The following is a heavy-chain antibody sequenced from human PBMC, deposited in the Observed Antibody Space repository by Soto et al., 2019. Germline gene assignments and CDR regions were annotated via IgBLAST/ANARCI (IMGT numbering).Heavy chain of an antibody. J-gene: IGHJ3*02. CDR3: AKTTTLDRAFDI. V-gene: IGHV3-23*01. CDR2: ISGSGGST. D-gene: IGHD4-17*01. Sequence: EVQLLESGGGLVQPGGSLRLSCAASGFTFSSYDMSWVRQALGKGLECVSGISGSGGSTYYADSVKGRFTISRDNSKNTLYLQMNSLRAEDTAVYYCAKTTTLDRAFDIWGQGTMVTVSS. CDR1: GFTFSSYD.